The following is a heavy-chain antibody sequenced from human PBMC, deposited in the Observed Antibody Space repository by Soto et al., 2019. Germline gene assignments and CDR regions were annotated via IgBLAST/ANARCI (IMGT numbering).Heavy chain of an antibody. D-gene: IGHD1-7*01. CDR2: ISGSGGST. CDR1: GFTFSSYA. CDR3: AQQVELRNYYYYMDV. J-gene: IGHJ6*03. Sequence: GGSLRLSCTASGFTFSSYAMSWVRQAPGKGLEWVSSISGSGGSTYYADSVKGRFTISRDNSKNTLYLQMNSLRAEDTAVYYCAQQVELRNYYYYMDVWGKGTTVTVSS. V-gene: IGHV3-23*01.